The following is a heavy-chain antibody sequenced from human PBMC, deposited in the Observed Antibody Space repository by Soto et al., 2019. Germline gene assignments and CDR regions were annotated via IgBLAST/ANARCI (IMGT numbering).Heavy chain of an antibody. CDR2: IKSKTDGGTT. J-gene: IGHJ4*02. V-gene: IGHV3-15*07. Sequence: GGSLRLSCAASGFTFSNAWMNWVRQAPGKGLEWVGRIKSKTDGGTTDYAAPVKGRFTISRDDSKNTLYLQMNSLKTEDTAVYYCTTERDIAARPVDYWGQGTLVTVSS. D-gene: IGHD6-6*01. CDR1: GFTFSNAW. CDR3: TTERDIAARPVDY.